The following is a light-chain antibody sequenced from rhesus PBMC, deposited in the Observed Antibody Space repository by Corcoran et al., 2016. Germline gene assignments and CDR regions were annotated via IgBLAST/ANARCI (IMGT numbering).Light chain of an antibody. CDR2: GAS. CDR3: QHYYDNPYS. CDR1: QNIYSN. J-gene: IGKJ2*01. V-gene: IGKV1S12*01. Sequence: DIQMTQSPSALSASVGDRVTISCRASQNIYSNLAWYQQKPGKAPKLLIHGASSLQTGIPSRFSGRESEKEFTLTISSLHPEDSATYYCQHYYDNPYSFGQGTKVEIK.